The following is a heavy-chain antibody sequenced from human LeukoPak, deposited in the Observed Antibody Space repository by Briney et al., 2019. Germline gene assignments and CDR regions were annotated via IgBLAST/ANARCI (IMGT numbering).Heavy chain of an antibody. CDR3: ARQYSGSSSFDY. J-gene: IGHJ4*02. Sequence: SQTLSLTCTVSGGSISSGSYYWSWIRQPAGKGLEWIGRIYTSGSTNYNPSLKSRVTISVDTSKNQFSLKLSSVTAADTVVYYCARQYSGSSSFDYWGQGTLVTVSS. V-gene: IGHV4-61*02. CDR2: IYTSGST. D-gene: IGHD1-26*01. CDR1: GGSISSGSYY.